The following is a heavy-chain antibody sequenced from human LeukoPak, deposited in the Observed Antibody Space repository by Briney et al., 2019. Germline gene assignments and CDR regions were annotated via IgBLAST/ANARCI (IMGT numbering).Heavy chain of an antibody. D-gene: IGHD3-3*01. Sequence: SETLSLTCTVSGGSISNKYWSWIRQPPGKGLEWIGYIYYGGSTNYNPSLKSRVTISVDTSKNQFSLRLSSVTAADTAVYYCARAANFGVIISSHFDYWGQGTLVTVSS. CDR2: IYYGGST. V-gene: IGHV4-59*08. CDR1: GGSISNKY. CDR3: ARAANFGVIISSHFDY. J-gene: IGHJ4*02.